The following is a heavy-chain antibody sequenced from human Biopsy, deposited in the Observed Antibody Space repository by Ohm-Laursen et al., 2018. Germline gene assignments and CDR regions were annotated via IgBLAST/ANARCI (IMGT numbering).Heavy chain of an antibody. CDR3: AKGGSSYGFGSFNIFHEYATDV. CDR2: ISWNSYII. J-gene: IGHJ6*02. CDR1: GFAFESTA. V-gene: IGHV3-9*01. Sequence: SSLRLSCSATGFAFESTAMHWVRQAPGKGLEWVSGISWNSYIIDYADSVKGRFTVSRDNAKKSLYLQMNTLTAADTAVYFCAKGGSSYGFGSFNIFHEYATDVRGQGTTVTVSS. D-gene: IGHD3-10*01.